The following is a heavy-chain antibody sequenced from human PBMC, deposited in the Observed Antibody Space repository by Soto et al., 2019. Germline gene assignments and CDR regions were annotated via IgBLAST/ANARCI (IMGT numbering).Heavy chain of an antibody. CDR2: INPSGGST. CDR1: GYTFTSYY. Sequence: QVQLVQSGAEVKKPGASVKVSCKASGYTFTSYYMHWVQQAHGHGLEWMGIINPSGGSTSYAQKFQGRVTMTRDTSASTVYMELSSLRSEDTAVYYCARAPNDYYYGMDVWGQGTTVTVSS. D-gene: IGHD2-8*01. J-gene: IGHJ6*02. V-gene: IGHV1-46*01. CDR3: ARAPNDYYYGMDV.